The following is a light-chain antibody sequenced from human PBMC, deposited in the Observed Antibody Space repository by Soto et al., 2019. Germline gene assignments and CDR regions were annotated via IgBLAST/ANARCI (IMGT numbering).Light chain of an antibody. CDR1: SSDVGGYNY. Sequence: QSALTQPRSVSGAPGQSVTISCTGTSSDVGGYNYVSWYQQHPGKAPKPMIYDVSKRPSGVPDRFSGSQSGNTASLTISGLQAEDEADYYCSSYAGSYTHVVFGGGTKLTV. V-gene: IGLV2-11*01. J-gene: IGLJ2*01. CDR3: SSYAGSYTHVV. CDR2: DVS.